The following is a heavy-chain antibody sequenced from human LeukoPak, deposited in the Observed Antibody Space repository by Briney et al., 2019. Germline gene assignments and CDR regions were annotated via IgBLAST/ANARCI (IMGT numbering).Heavy chain of an antibody. CDR1: GGSFSGYY. V-gene: IGHV4-34*01. D-gene: IGHD3-10*01. CDR2: INHSGST. Sequence: SETLSLTCAVYGGSFSGYYWSWIRQPPEKGLEWIGEINHSGSTNYNPSLKSRVTISIDTSKNQFSLKLSSVTAADTAVYYCARARRFGELLFGGSYYYYMDVWGKGTTVTVSS. CDR3: ARARRFGELLFGGSYYYYMDV. J-gene: IGHJ6*03.